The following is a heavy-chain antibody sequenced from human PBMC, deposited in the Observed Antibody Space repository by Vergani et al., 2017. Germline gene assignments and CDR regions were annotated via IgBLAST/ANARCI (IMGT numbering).Heavy chain of an antibody. CDR1: GFTFSSYA. V-gene: IGHV3-23*01. D-gene: IGHD1-7*01. CDR3: AKGVVGTTSNY. Sequence: EVQLLESGGGLVQPGGSLRLSCAASGFTFSSYAMSWVRQAPGKGLEWVSAIGGSGGSTYYADYVKGRFTISRDNSKNTLYLQMNSLRAEDTAVYYCAKGVVGTTSNYWSQGTLVTVSS. J-gene: IGHJ4*02. CDR2: IGGSGGST.